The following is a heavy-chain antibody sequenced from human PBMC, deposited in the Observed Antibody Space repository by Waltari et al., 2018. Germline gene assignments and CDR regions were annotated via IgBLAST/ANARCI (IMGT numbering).Heavy chain of an antibody. D-gene: IGHD2-2*03. Sequence: QVQLQESGPGLVKPSETLSLTCDVSGYSINSGYYWGWIGQSPGKGLAWFATIYHAGDTCYNPSLKSRVTISMDTSTNLFSLKLNAVTAADTAVYFCSRQVLGYCTSAACRRLESWGQGTLVTVSS. CDR1: GYSINSGYY. CDR3: SRQVLGYCTSAACRRLES. V-gene: IGHV4-38-2*01. J-gene: IGHJ4*02. CDR2: IYHAGDT.